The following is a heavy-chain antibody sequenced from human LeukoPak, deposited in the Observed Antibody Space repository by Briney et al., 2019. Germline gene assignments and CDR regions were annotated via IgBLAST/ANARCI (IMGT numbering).Heavy chain of an antibody. V-gene: IGHV3-7*01. CDR2: IKQDGSEK. D-gene: IGHD6-19*01. CDR3: ASASVAGTGGDY. J-gene: IGHJ4*02. CDR1: GFTFSSYA. Sequence: GGSLRLSCAASGFTFSSYAMSWVRQAPGKGLEWVANIKQDGSEKYYVDSVKGRFTISRDNAKNSLYLQMNSLRAEDTAVYYCASASVAGTGGDYWGQGTLVTVSS.